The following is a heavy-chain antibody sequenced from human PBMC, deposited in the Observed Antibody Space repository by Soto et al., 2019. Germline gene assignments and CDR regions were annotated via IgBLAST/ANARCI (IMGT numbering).Heavy chain of an antibody. D-gene: IGHD3-22*01. CDR3: ATQEGEMYYDSSYWYFDL. J-gene: IGHJ2*01. V-gene: IGHV1-69*01. CDR1: GGTFSSYA. Sequence: QVQLVQSGAEVKKPGSSVKVSCKASGGTFSSYAISWVRQPPGQGLEWMGGIIPIFGTANYAQKFQGRVTITADESTSTAYMELSSLRSEDTAVYYCATQEGEMYYDSSYWYFDLWCRCTLVTVSS. CDR2: IIPIFGTA.